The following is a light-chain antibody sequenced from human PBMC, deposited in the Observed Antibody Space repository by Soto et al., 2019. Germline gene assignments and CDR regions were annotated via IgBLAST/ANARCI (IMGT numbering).Light chain of an antibody. J-gene: IGLJ2*01. CDR1: SSDVGNYNY. V-gene: IGLV2-8*01. CDR2: EVT. CDR3: SSYGGSNILV. Sequence: QSALTQPPSASGSPGQSVTISCTGTSSDVGNYNYVSWYQQHPGKAPKLMIYEVTKRPSGVPDRFSGSKSGNTASLTVSGLQAEDEADYYCSSYGGSNILVFGGGTKLTVL.